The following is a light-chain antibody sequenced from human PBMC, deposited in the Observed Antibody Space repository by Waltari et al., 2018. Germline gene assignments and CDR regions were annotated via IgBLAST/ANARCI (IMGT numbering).Light chain of an antibody. CDR2: KDS. CDR1: ALPKQY. CDR3: QSADSSGTYWL. V-gene: IGLV3-25*03. J-gene: IGLJ3*02. Sequence: SYELTQPPSVSVSPGQTARVTCSGDALPKQYAYWYQQKPGQAPLLVIYKDSERPSGIPERFSGSRSGTTVTLTISGVKAEDEADYYCQSADSSGTYWLFGGGTTLTVL.